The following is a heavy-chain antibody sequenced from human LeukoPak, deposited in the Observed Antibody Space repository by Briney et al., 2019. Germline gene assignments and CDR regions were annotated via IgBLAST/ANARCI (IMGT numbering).Heavy chain of an antibody. CDR1: GYSFTSYW. Sequence: PGESLKISCKGSGYSFTSYWIGWVRQLPGKGLEWMGIIYPGDSDARYSPSFQGQVTISAGKSISTAYLQWSSLKASDTAMYYCAILGGYTYGYVSSYFDYWGQGTLVTVSS. J-gene: IGHJ4*02. CDR2: IYPGDSDA. V-gene: IGHV5-51*01. D-gene: IGHD5-18*01. CDR3: AILGGYTYGYVSSYFDY.